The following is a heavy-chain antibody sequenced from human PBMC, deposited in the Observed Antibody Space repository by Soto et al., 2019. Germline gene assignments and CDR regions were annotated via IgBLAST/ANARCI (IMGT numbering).Heavy chain of an antibody. V-gene: IGHV2-5*02. CDR1: DFSLTTRGVG. J-gene: IGHJ5*02. CDR2: IYWDDDK. D-gene: IGHD3-22*01. Sequence: QITLKESGPALVKPTQTLTLTCTFSDFSLTTRGVGVGWIRQPPGKALEWLALIYWDDDKRYSPSLKSRLTINKDXXEXQXXRTMTNMDPVDTATYYCAHGDGSYYDSSGRLAFDPWGQGTLVTVSS. CDR3: AHGDGSYYDSSGRLAFDP.